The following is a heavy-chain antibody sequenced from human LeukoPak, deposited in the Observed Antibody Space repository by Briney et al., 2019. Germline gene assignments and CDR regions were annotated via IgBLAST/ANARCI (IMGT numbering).Heavy chain of an antibody. CDR3: ARDSGSYYEDWFDP. CDR1: GFTFSSYS. Sequence: PGGSLRLSCAASGFTFSSYSMNWVRQAPGKGPEWVSSISSSSSYIYYADSVKGRFTISRDNAKNSLYLQMNSLRAEDTAVYYCARDSGSYYEDWFDPWGQGTLVTVSS. V-gene: IGHV3-21*01. D-gene: IGHD1-26*01. J-gene: IGHJ5*02. CDR2: ISSSSSYI.